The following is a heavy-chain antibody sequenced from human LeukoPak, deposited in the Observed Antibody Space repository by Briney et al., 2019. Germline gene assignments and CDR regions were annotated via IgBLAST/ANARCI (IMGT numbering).Heavy chain of an antibody. CDR1: GFTFSSYA. V-gene: IGHV3-23*01. CDR2: ISGSGGSK. J-gene: IGHJ6*03. Sequence: GGSLRLSCAASGFTFSSYAMSWVRQAPGKGLEWVSAISGSGGSKYYADSVKGRFTISRDNSKNTLYLQMNSLRAEDTAVYYCARDLLRLLWFGELSSAPNYYYYYMDVWGKGTTVTVSS. CDR3: ARDLLRLLWFGELSSAPNYYYYYMDV. D-gene: IGHD3-10*01.